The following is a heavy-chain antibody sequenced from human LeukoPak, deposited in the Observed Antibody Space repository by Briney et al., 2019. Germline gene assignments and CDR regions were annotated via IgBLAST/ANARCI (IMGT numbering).Heavy chain of an antibody. D-gene: IGHD3-22*01. CDR2: IGSSGSTM. CDR1: GFTFSSSE. V-gene: IGHV3-48*03. J-gene: IGHJ1*01. CDR3: ARSFSSGYFYEPPEYFQD. Sequence: GGSLRLSCAASGFTFSSSEMNWVRQAPGKGLEWVSYIGSSGSTMYYADSMKGRFTISRDNAKKSLYLQMNSLRAEDTAVYYCARSFSSGYFYEPPEYFQDWGQGTLVTVSS.